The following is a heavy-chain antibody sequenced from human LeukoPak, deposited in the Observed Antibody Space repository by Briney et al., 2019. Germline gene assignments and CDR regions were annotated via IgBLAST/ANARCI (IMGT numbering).Heavy chain of an antibody. D-gene: IGHD1-7*01. CDR1: GDTFSTYD. CDR3: ARGVVGGTTVGP. V-gene: IGHV1-8*01. J-gene: IGHJ5*02. Sequence: GASVKVSCKASGDTFSTYDVNWVRQAPGQGLEWMGWVNPKSGHTAYTQKSQGRVTMTSDTSTAFLELSSLRFEDTAVYFCARGVVGGTTVGPWGQGTLVTVSS. CDR2: VNPKSGHT.